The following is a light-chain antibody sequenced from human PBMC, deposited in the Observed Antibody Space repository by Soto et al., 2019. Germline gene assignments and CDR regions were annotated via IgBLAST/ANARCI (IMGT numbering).Light chain of an antibody. Sequence: QSVLTQPPSASGSPGQRVTISCSGSSSNIGRNTVDWYQHLPGTAPKLLIYSNDQRPSGVPDRFSGSKSGTSASLAISALQSEDEAAYYCAAWDDSLNGLVFGTGTKVTVL. V-gene: IGLV1-44*01. CDR2: SND. J-gene: IGLJ1*01. CDR3: AAWDDSLNGLV. CDR1: SSNIGRNT.